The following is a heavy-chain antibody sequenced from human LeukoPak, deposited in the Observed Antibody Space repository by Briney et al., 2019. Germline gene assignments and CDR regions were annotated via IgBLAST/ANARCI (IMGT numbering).Heavy chain of an antibody. CDR3: ARTRIAVAGPNWFDP. CDR2: IYSSGTT. Sequence: SETLSLTCTVSGSMYNYYWSWIRQPAGKGLEWIGQIYSSGTTYYNPSLKSRVTMSGDTSKNQFSLKLSSVTAADTAVYYCARTRIAVAGPNWFDPWGQGTLVTVSS. V-gene: IGHV4-4*07. CDR1: GSMYNYY. J-gene: IGHJ5*02. D-gene: IGHD6-19*01.